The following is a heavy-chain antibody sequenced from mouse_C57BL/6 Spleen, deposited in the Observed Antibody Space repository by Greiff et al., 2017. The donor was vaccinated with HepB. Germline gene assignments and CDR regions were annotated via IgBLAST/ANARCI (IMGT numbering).Heavy chain of an antibody. D-gene: IGHD2-3*01. Sequence: QVQLQQSGPELVKPGASVKISCKASGYAFSSSWMNWVKQRPGKGLEWIGRIYPGDGDTNYNGKFKGKATLTADKSSSTAYMQLSSLTSEDSAVYFCARERVTWDYWGQGTTLTVSS. V-gene: IGHV1-82*01. CDR2: IYPGDGDT. J-gene: IGHJ2*01. CDR3: ARERVTWDY. CDR1: GYAFSSSW.